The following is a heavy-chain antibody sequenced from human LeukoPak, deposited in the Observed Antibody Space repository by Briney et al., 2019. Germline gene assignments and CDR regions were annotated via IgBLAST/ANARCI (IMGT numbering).Heavy chain of an antibody. CDR1: GFTFDDYA. J-gene: IGHJ4*02. CDR2: ISWNSGSI. V-gene: IGHV3-9*01. Sequence: PGGSLRLSCAASGFTFDDYAMHWVRQAPGKGLEWVSGISWNSGSIGYADSVKGRFTISRDNAKNSLYLQMNSLRAEDTALYYCAKALRFGDQPTGFVYWGQGTLVTVSS. D-gene: IGHD3-10*01. CDR3: AKALRFGDQPTGFVY.